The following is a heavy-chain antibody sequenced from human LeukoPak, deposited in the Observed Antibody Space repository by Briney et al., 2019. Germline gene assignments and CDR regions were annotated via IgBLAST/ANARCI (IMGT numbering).Heavy chain of an antibody. Sequence: PGGSLRLSCAASGFTFSSYTMSWVRQAPGKGLERVSGISGRSDSIYYADSVEGRFTISRDYSKSTVDLQMNSLRVEDTAVYYCAREKWERHHCGVDVWGQGTTVTVSS. CDR3: AREKWERHHCGVDV. V-gene: IGHV3-23*01. CDR2: ISGRSDSI. D-gene: IGHD1-26*01. CDR1: GFTFSSYT. J-gene: IGHJ6*02.